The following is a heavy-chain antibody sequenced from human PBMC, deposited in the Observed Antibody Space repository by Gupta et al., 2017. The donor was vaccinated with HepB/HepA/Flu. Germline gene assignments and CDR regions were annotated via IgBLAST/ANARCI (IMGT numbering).Heavy chain of an antibody. V-gene: IGHV6-1*01. Sequence: QVQLQQSGPGLVKPSQTLSLTCAISGDSVSSNSAAWNWIRQSPSRGLEWLGRTYYRSKWYNDYAVSVKSRITINPDTSKNQFSLQLNSVTPEDTAVYYCAREGDYDYVWGSYRPGAFDIWGQGTMVTVSS. J-gene: IGHJ3*02. CDR2: TYYRSKWYN. D-gene: IGHD3-16*02. CDR3: AREGDYDYVWGSYRPGAFDI. CDR1: GDSVSSNSAA.